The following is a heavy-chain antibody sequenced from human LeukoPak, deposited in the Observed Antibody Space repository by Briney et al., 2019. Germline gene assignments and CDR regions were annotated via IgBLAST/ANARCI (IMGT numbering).Heavy chain of an antibody. Sequence: ASVKVSCKTSGYTFSESGISWVRQVPGQGLEWMGWVDGDNGNIHYADTVQDRLILTIDPATTTAYMELRRLRSDDTAVYYCARDEDWVFDYWGQGTPVTDSS. CDR1: GYTFSESG. J-gene: IGHJ4*02. CDR2: VDGDNGNI. CDR3: ARDEDWVFDY. V-gene: IGHV1-18*01. D-gene: IGHD3/OR15-3a*01.